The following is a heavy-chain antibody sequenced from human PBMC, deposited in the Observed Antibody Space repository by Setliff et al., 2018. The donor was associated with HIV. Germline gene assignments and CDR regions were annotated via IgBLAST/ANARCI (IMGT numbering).Heavy chain of an antibody. D-gene: IGHD2-2*01. V-gene: IGHV4-39*01. Sequence: ETLSLTCTVSGGSISSSGYYWGWIRQPPGKGLEWIGSIYHSGSTYYNPSLRGRLTISVDTSKNQFSLNLSSVTAADTAVYYCASFGRNIVVVPAAVEYFQHWGQGTLVTVSS. J-gene: IGHJ1*01. CDR3: ASFGRNIVVVPAAVEYFQH. CDR1: GGSISSSGYY. CDR2: IYHSGST.